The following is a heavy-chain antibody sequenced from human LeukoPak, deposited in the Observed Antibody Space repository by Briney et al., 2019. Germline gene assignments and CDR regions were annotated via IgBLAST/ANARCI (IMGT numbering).Heavy chain of an antibody. J-gene: IGHJ4*02. CDR2: IGGSGGST. D-gene: IGHD2-21*01. CDR3: AKGTYYPNYYFDY. Sequence: GGSLRLSCAASGFTFSSYAMSWVRQAPGKGLEWVSTIGGSGGSTYYADSVKGRFTTSRDNSKNTLYLQMNSLRAEDTAVYYCAKGTYYPNYYFDYWGLGTLVTVSS. V-gene: IGHV3-23*01. CDR1: GFTFSSYA.